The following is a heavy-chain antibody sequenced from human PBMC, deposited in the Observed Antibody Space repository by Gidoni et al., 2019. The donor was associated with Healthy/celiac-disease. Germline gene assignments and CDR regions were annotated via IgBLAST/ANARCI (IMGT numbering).Heavy chain of an antibody. D-gene: IGHD5-18*01. CDR2: IKQDGSEK. Sequence: EVQLVESGGGLVQPGGSLRLSCAASGFPFSSYWMSWVRQAPGKGLEWVANIKQDGSEKYYVDSVKGRFTISRDNAKNSLYLQMNSLRAEDTAVYYCARSQDTAMPGPGYWGQGTLVTVSS. CDR3: ARSQDTAMPGPGY. V-gene: IGHV3-7*01. J-gene: IGHJ4*02. CDR1: GFPFSSYW.